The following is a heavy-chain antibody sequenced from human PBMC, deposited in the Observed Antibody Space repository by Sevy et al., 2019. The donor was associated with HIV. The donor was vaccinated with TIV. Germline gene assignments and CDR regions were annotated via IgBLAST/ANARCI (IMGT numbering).Heavy chain of an antibody. D-gene: IGHD2-8*01. J-gene: IGHJ4*02. V-gene: IGHV3-23*01. CDR1: GFTFSKYS. Sequence: GGSLRLSCAASGFTFSKYSMSWVRQAPGKGLEWVSTLSFGCGEINYADSVKGRFTISRDNSKSSVYLQMNNLRPEDTSVYYCAREWFTKPHDYWGQGTLVTVSS. CDR2: LSFGCGEI. CDR3: AREWFTKPHDY.